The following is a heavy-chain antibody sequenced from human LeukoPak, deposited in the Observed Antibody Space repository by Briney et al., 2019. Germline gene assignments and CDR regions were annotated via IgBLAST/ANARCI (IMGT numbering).Heavy chain of an antibody. CDR2: INPNSGGT. CDR3: ARAYCSSTSCYTGGVY. V-gene: IGHV1-2*02. J-gene: IGHJ4*02. CDR1: GYTFTGYY. Sequence: ASVKVSCKASGYTFTGYYMHWVRQAPGQGLDWMGWINPNSGGTNYAQKFQGRVTMTRDTSISTAYMELSRLRSDDTAVYYCARAYCSSTSCYTGGVYWGQGTLVTVSS. D-gene: IGHD2-2*02.